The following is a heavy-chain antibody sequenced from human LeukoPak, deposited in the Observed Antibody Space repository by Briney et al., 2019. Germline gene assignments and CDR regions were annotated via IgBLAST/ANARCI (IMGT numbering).Heavy chain of an antibody. V-gene: IGHV3-23*01. CDR1: GFTFSSHG. CDR3: AKPPRGWRGTYGPLSN. Sequence: GGSLRLSCVASGFTFSSHGMNWVRQAPGKGLEWVSGITSGTRTYYADSVKGRFTISRDHSKNTLYLEMKSLRADCTARYYCAKPPRGWRGTYGPLSNWGQGTLVTVSS. D-gene: IGHD4-17*01. CDR2: ITSGTRT. J-gene: IGHJ4*02.